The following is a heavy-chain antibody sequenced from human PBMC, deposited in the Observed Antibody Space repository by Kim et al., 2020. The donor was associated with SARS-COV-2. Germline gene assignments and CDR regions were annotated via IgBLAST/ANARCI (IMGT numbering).Heavy chain of an antibody. V-gene: IGHV6-1*01. CDR1: GDSVSGTSVA. J-gene: IGHJ4*02. D-gene: IGHD6-19*01. CDR3: ARDPSPGYTSGWYGGGLDY. Sequence: SQTLSLTCAISGDSVSGTSVAWNWIRQSPSRGLEWLGRTYYRSRWFNDYAVSVKSRITINPDTSKNQFSLHLNSVTPKDTAVYYCARDPSPGYTSGWYGGGLDYWGQGTLVTVSS. CDR2: TYYRSRWFN.